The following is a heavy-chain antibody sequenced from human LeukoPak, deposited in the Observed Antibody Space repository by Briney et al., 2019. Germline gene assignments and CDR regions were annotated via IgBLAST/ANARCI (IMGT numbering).Heavy chain of an antibody. J-gene: IGHJ4*02. CDR3: ARGLYREDYHGSGSYYLF. CDR2: INPNSGGT. Sequence: GASVKVSCKASGYTFTGYYMHWVRQAPGQGLEWMGWINPNSGGTNYAQKFQGRVTMIRDTSISTAYMELSRLRSDDTAVYYCARGLYREDYHGSGSYYLFWGQGTLVTVSS. CDR1: GYTFTGYY. D-gene: IGHD3-10*01. V-gene: IGHV1-2*02.